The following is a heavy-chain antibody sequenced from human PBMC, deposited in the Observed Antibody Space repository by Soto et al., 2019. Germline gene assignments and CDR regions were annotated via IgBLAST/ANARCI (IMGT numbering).Heavy chain of an antibody. V-gene: IGHV3-23*01. Sequence: PGGSLRLSCAASGFTFSTYAMSWVRQAPGKGLEWVSTISGSGDSTYYADSVKGRFTLSRDNSKNTVYLQMNSLRAEDTAVYYCAKDLRITMVRGVIPDYWGQGTLVTVSS. D-gene: IGHD3-10*01. CDR3: AKDLRITMVRGVIPDY. CDR1: GFTFSTYA. CDR2: ISGSGDST. J-gene: IGHJ4*02.